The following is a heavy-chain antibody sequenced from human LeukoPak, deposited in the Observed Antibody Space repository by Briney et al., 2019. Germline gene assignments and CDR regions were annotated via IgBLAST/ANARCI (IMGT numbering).Heavy chain of an antibody. D-gene: IGHD2-2*01. J-gene: IGHJ4*02. CDR1: GYTFTGYY. CDR2: INPNSGGT. V-gene: IGHV1-2*02. Sequence: ASVKVSCKASGYTFTGYYMHWVRQAPGQGLEWMGWINPNSGGTNYAQKFQGRVTMTRDTSISTAYMELSRLRSDDTAMYYCARGGCSSTSCYVDYWGQGTLVTVSS. CDR3: ARGGCSSTSCYVDY.